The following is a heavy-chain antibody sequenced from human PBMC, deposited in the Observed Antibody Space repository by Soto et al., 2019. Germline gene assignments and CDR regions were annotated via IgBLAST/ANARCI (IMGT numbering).Heavy chain of an antibody. D-gene: IGHD3-16*01. V-gene: IGHV1-2*02. CDR1: GYTFTGYY. J-gene: IGHJ4*02. CDR3: ARDLEEMATGELDY. CDR2: INPNSGGT. Sequence: ASVKVSCKASGYTFTGYYMNWVRQAPGQGLEWMGWINPNSGGTNYAQKFQGRVTMTRDTSISTAYMELSRLRSDDTAVYYCARDLEEMATGELDYWGQGTLVTVSS.